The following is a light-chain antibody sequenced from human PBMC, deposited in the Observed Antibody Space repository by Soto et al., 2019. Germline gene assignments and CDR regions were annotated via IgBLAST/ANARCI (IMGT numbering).Light chain of an antibody. CDR2: AAS. CDR1: QGVNSTY. J-gene: IGKJ3*01. V-gene: IGKV3-20*01. Sequence: IVLTQSPVTLSLSPGERATLSCRASQGVNSTYVAWYQQKPGQAPRLLIYAASIRATGIPDRFSGSGSGTDFILTIRRLAPEDFVVYYCQHYGSSFTFGPGTKVDIK. CDR3: QHYGSSFT.